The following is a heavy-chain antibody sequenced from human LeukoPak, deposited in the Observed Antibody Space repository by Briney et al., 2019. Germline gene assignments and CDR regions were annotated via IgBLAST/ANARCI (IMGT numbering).Heavy chain of an antibody. J-gene: IGHJ4*02. D-gene: IGHD5-18*01. V-gene: IGHV3-21*01. CDR3: ARDLDTAMGIDD. CDR1: GFTFSSYS. CDR2: ISSSSSYI. Sequence: GGSLRLSCAASGFTFSSYSMNWVRQAPGKGLEWVSSISSSSSYIYYADSVKGRFTISRDNAKNSLYLQMNRLRAEDTAVYYCARDLDTAMGIDDWGQGTLVTVSS.